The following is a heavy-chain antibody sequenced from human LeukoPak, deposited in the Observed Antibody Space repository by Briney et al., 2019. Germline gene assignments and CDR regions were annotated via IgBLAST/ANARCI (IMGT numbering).Heavy chain of an antibody. CDR1: GGSINNHY. CDR3: ARVTRWAGLDF. J-gene: IGHJ4*02. CDR2: IYYSGST. D-gene: IGHD2-21*02. Sequence: SETLSLTCTVSGGSINNHYWSWIRQPPGKGLEWIGYIYYSGSTYYNPSLKSRLTISVDTSENQFSLHLTSVTAADTAVYFCARVTRWAGLDFWGQGTLVTVSS. V-gene: IGHV4-59*06.